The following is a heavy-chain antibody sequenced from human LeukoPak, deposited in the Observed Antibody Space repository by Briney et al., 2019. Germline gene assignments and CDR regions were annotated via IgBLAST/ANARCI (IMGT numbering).Heavy chain of an antibody. J-gene: IGHJ3*02. CDR2: ISSSGSTI. CDR1: GFTFSDYY. V-gene: IGHV3-11*01. Sequence: GGSLRLSCAASGFTFSDYYMSWIRQAPGKGLEWVSYISSSGSTIYYADSVKGRFTISRDNAKNSLYLQMNSLRAEDTAVYYCARVRYYDTTYEAFDIWGQGTMVTVSS. D-gene: IGHD3-22*01. CDR3: ARVRYYDTTYEAFDI.